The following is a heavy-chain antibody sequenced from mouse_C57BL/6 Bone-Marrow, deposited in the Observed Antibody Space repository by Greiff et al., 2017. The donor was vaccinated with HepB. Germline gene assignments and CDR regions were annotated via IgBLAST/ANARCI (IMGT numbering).Heavy chain of an antibody. J-gene: IGHJ1*03. Sequence: QVQLQQSGAELVKPGASVKMSCKASGYTFTSYWITWVKQRPGQGLEWIGDIYPGSGSTNYNEKFKSKATLTVDTSSSTAYMQLSSLTSEDSAVYYCARDYGGYFDVWGTGTTVTVSS. CDR2: IYPGSGST. CDR3: ARDYGGYFDV. CDR1: GYTFTSYW. D-gene: IGHD2-4*01. V-gene: IGHV1-55*01.